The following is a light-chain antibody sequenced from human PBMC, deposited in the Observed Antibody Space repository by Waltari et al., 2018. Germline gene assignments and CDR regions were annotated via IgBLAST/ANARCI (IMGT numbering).Light chain of an antibody. CDR3: QQRSNWPPFT. J-gene: IGKJ3*01. CDR2: DAS. Sequence: EIVLTQSPATLSLSPGETATLSCRASQSVGNYLAWYQQKPGQAPRRLLYDASTRATGIPARFSGSGSGTDFTLTITSLEPEDFAVYYCQQRSNWPPFTFGPGTKVDIK. CDR1: QSVGNY. V-gene: IGKV3-11*01.